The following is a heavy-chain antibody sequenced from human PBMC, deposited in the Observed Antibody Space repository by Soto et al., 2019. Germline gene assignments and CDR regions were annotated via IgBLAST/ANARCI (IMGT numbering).Heavy chain of an antibody. V-gene: IGHV3-11*01. CDR3: ARDHGGGGLPREY. CDR1: GFTFSDYY. Sequence: DLEESGGGLVKPGGSLRLSCTASGFTFSDYYMGWIRQAPGTGLEWVSDISNSGRITHHADSVEVRFTISRDNAKNSLYLQMNSLRPEDAAIYYCARDHGGGGLPREYWGQGTLVTVSS. D-gene: IGHD4-17*01. J-gene: IGHJ4*02. CDR2: ISNSGRIT.